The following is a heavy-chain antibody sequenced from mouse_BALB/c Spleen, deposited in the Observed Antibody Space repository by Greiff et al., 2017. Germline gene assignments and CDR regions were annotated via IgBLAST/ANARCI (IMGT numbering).Heavy chain of an antibody. D-gene: IGHD4-1*01. Sequence: EVQLVESGGGLVKPGGSLKLSCAASGFTFSDYYMYWVRQTPEKRLEWVATISDGGSYTYYPDSVKGRFTISRDNAKNNLYLQMSSLKSEDTAMYYCARMPSGNWGQGTTLTVSS. V-gene: IGHV5-4*02. CDR3: ARMPSGN. J-gene: IGHJ2*01. CDR1: GFTFSDYY. CDR2: ISDGGSYT.